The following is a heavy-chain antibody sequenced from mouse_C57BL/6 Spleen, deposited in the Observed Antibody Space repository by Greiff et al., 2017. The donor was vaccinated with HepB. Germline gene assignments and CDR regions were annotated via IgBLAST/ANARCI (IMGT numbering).Heavy chain of an antibody. Sequence: QVQLQQSGAELMKPGASVKLSCKASGYTFTGYWIEWVKQSPGHGLEWIGEILPGSGSTNNNEKFKGKATFTADTSSNTAYMQLSSLTTEDSAIYCCAGGRCWYFDVWGTGTTVTVSS. CDR1: GYTFTGYW. V-gene: IGHV1-9*01. CDR2: ILPGSGST. CDR3: AGGRCWYFDV. J-gene: IGHJ1*03.